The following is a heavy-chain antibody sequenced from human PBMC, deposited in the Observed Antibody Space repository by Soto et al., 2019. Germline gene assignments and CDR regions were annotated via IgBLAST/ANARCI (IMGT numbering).Heavy chain of an antibody. Sequence: ESGGGVVQPGRSLRLSCAASGFTFSSYGMHWVRQAPGKGLEWVAVISYDGSNKYYADSVKGRFTISRDNSKNTLYLQMNSLRAEDTAVYYCAKDEVGATVGPFDYWGQGTLVTVSS. J-gene: IGHJ4*02. V-gene: IGHV3-30*18. CDR3: AKDEVGATVGPFDY. CDR1: GFTFSSYG. D-gene: IGHD1-26*01. CDR2: ISYDGSNK.